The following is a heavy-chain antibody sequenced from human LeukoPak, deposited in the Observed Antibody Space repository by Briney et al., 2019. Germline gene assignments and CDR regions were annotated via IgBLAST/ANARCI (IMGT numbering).Heavy chain of an antibody. D-gene: IGHD2-2*01. Sequence: ASVKVSCKASGYTFTSYYMHWVRQAPGQGLEWMGIINPSGGSTSYAQKFQGRVTMTRDTSTSTVYMELSSLRPEDTAVYYCAREGRIVVVPAAILYYGMDVWGQGTTVTVSS. CDR2: INPSGGST. CDR3: AREGRIVVVPAAILYYGMDV. CDR1: GYTFTSYY. J-gene: IGHJ6*02. V-gene: IGHV1-46*01.